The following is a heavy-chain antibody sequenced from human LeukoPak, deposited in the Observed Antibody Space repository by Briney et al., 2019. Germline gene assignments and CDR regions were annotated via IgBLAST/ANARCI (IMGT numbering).Heavy chain of an antibody. D-gene: IGHD2-21*02. Sequence: GGYLRPFCGASGFTVSIYWMIWVRQATGKGLEWVANINQDGSQKYYVDSVKGRFTISRDNAKNSFFLQMSSLRAEDTSVYYCVAGDWGARDSFDLWGRGTMVTVSS. CDR1: GFTVSIYW. V-gene: IGHV3-7*01. CDR2: INQDGSQK. CDR3: VAGDWGARDSFDL. J-gene: IGHJ3*01.